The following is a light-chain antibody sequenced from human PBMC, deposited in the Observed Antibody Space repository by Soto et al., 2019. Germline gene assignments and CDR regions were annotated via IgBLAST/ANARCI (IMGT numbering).Light chain of an antibody. CDR3: QHFDSSMNT. Sequence: DIQLTQSPSFLSASVGDRVTITCRASQGISSYLAWYQQKPGKDPKPLIHDASSLQSGVPSRFSGSGSGTDFNLTISRLEPEDFAVYFCQHFDSSMNTFGQGTKVDIK. CDR1: QGISSY. CDR2: DAS. J-gene: IGKJ2*01. V-gene: IGKV1-9*01.